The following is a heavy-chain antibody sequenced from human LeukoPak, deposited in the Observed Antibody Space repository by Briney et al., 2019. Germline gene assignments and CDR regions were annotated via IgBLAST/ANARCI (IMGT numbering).Heavy chain of an antibody. D-gene: IGHD3-3*01. CDR3: VRGSLASGVVVYYYYYLDV. CDR1: GLTFSSYV. J-gene: IGHJ6*03. Sequence: GRSLTLSCEASGLTFSSYVVHWVRQAPGKGLEWVGNNEYYADSVKGRFTISRDNAKNSLYLQMNSLRAEDTAVYYCVRGSLASGVVVYYYYYLDVWGKGTTVTVSS. V-gene: IGHV3-30-3*01. CDR2: GNNE.